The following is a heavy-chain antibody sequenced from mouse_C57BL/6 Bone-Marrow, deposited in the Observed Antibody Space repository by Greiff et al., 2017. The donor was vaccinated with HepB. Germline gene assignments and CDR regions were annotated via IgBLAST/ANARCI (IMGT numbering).Heavy chain of an antibody. D-gene: IGHD1-1*01. Sequence: VKLQESGAELARPGASVKLSCKASGYTFTSYGISWVKQRTGQGLEWIGEIYPSSGNTYYNEKFKGKATLTADKSSSTAYMELRSLTSEDSAVYFCGRHYDSSTYYAMDYWGQGTSVTVSS. V-gene: IGHV1-81*01. J-gene: IGHJ4*01. CDR1: GYTFTSYG. CDR3: GRHYDSSTYYAMDY. CDR2: IYPSSGNT.